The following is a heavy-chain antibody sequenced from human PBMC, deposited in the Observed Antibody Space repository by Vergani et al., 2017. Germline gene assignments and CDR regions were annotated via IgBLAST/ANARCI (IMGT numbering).Heavy chain of an antibody. V-gene: IGHV3-30*18. CDR1: GFTFSSYG. Sequence: QVQLVESGGGVVQPGRSLRLSCAASGFTFSSYGMNWVRQAPGKGLEWVAVISYDGSNKYYADSVKGRFTISRDNSKNTLYLQMNSLRAEDTAVYYCAKDGYDFWSQGTLVTVSS. CDR3: AKDGYDF. CDR2: ISYDGSNK. J-gene: IGHJ4*02. D-gene: IGHD5-12*01.